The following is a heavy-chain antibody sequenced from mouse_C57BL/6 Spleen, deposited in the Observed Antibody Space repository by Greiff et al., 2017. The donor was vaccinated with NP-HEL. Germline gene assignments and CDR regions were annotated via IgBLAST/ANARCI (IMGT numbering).Heavy chain of an antibody. Sequence: VQLKQSGAELVRPGASVKLSCTASGFNIKDYYMHWVKQRPEQGLEWIGRIDPEDGDTEYAPKFQGKATMTADTSSNPAYLQLSSLTSEDTAVYYCTTDRYYGSSYHYWYFDVWGTGTTVTVSS. D-gene: IGHD1-1*01. CDR1: GFNIKDYY. V-gene: IGHV14-1*01. J-gene: IGHJ1*03. CDR3: TTDRYYGSSYHYWYFDV. CDR2: IDPEDGDT.